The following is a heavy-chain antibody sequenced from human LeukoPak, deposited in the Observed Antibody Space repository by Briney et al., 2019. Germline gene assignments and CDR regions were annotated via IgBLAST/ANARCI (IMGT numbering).Heavy chain of an antibody. CDR3: ARDGDILTDSNYFDY. CDR1: GFTFSSNA. J-gene: IGHJ4*02. V-gene: IGHV3-30-3*01. CDR2: ISYDGSNK. Sequence: GGSLRLSCAASGFTFSSNAMHWVRQAPGKGLEWVAVISYDGSNKYYADSVKGRFTISRDNSKNTLYLQMNSLRAEDTAVYYCARDGDILTDSNYFDYWGQGTLVTVSS. D-gene: IGHD3-9*01.